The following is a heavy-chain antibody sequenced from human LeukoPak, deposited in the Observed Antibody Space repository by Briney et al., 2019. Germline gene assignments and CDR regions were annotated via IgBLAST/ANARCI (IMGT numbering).Heavy chain of an antibody. V-gene: IGHV3-21*01. D-gene: IGHD2-2*01. CDR3: ARAPTVLVGYCSSSSCQADY. CDR1: GFTFRSYS. Sequence: GGSLRLSCAASGFTFRSYSMNWVRQAPGKGLEWVSAIDPSSTYIYYADSAKGRFTISRDNAENSLYLQMNSLRVEDTAVYYCARAPTVLVGYCSSSSCQADYWGQGTLVTVPS. CDR2: IDPSSTYI. J-gene: IGHJ4*02.